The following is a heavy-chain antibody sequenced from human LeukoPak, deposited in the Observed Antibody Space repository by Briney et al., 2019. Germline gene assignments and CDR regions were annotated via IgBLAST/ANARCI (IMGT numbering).Heavy chain of an antibody. CDR2: ISAYNGNT. CDR1: GYTFTSYG. Sequence: ASVKVSCKASGYTFTSYGISWVRQAPGQGLEWMGWISAYNGNTNYAQKLQGRVTMTTDTSTSTAYMELRSLRSDDTAVYYCARHIPRITFFGVVIPNLDNWFDPWGQGTLVTVSS. CDR3: ARHIPRITFFGVVIPNLDNWFDP. D-gene: IGHD3-3*01. V-gene: IGHV1-18*01. J-gene: IGHJ5*02.